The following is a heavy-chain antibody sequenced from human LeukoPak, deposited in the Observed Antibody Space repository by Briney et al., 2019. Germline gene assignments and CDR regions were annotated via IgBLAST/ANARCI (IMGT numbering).Heavy chain of an antibody. Sequence: GGSLRLSCAASGFTFSSYAMSWVRQAPGKGLEWVSYISSSSSNIYYADSVKGRFTISRDNAKNSLYLQMNSLRDEDTAVYYCARSYYYDSSGSRYYYGMDVWGQGTTVTVSS. J-gene: IGHJ6*02. CDR1: GFTFSSYA. V-gene: IGHV3-48*02. D-gene: IGHD3-22*01. CDR2: ISSSSSNI. CDR3: ARSYYYDSSGSRYYYGMDV.